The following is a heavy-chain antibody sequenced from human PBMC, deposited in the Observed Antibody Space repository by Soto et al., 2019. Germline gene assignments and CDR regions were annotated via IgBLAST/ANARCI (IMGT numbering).Heavy chain of an antibody. CDR2: ISPYNGHT. J-gene: IGHJ6*02. CDR1: GYSFTSYG. Sequence: QVQLVQYAGEVKKPGASVKVSCKASGYSFTSYGISWVRRAPGQGLEWMGWISPYNGHTQFVERFQGRVTMTTDTSTKTAYMDLRNLRSDDTAHYYCARDLTIVPATHPWFENYGMDVWGQGTTVIVSS. D-gene: IGHD2-2*01. CDR3: ARDLTIVPATHPWFENYGMDV. V-gene: IGHV1-18*01.